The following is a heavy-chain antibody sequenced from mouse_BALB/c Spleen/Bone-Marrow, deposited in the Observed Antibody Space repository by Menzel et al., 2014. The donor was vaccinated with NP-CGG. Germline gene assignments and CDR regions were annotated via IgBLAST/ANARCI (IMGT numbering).Heavy chain of an antibody. CDR1: GYTFTSYW. CDR3: ARDYDYWFFDV. CDR2: INPSNGRT. Sequence: QVQLQQPGAELVKPGASVKLSCKASGYTFTSYWMHWVKQRPGQGLEWIGEINPSNGRTNYNEKFKGKATLTVDKSSSTAYMQLSSLTSEDSAVYYCARDYDYWFFDVWGAGTTVTVSS. V-gene: IGHV1S81*02. D-gene: IGHD2-4*01. J-gene: IGHJ1*01.